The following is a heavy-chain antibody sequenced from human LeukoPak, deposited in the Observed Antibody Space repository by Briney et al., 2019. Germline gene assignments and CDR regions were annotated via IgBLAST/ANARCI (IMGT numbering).Heavy chain of an antibody. V-gene: IGHV1-18*01. CDR3: ARGYCSSTSCYPITIHSH. J-gene: IGHJ4*02. CDR2: ISAYNGNT. CDR1: GYTFTSYG. Sequence: ASVKVSCKASGYTFTSYGISWVRQAPGQGLEWMGWISAYNGNTNYAQKLQGRVTMTTDTSTSTAYMELRSLRSDDTAVYYCARGYCSSTSCYPITIHSHWGQGTLVTVSS. D-gene: IGHD2-2*01.